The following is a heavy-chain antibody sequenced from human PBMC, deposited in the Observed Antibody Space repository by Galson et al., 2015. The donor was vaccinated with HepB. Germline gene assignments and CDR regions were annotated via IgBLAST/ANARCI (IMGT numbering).Heavy chain of an antibody. D-gene: IGHD5-24*01. Sequence: SVKVSCKASGGTFSSYGISWVRQAPGQGLEWMGRIIPILGIANYAQKFQGRVTITADKSTSTAYMELSSLRSEDPAVYYCAMNLEMATISYFDYWGQGTLVTVSS. CDR1: GGTFSSYG. CDR2: IIPILGIA. CDR3: AMNLEMATISYFDY. V-gene: IGHV1-69*04. J-gene: IGHJ4*02.